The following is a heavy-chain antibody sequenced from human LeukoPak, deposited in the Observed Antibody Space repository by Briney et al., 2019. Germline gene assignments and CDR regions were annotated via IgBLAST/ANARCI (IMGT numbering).Heavy chain of an antibody. Sequence: PGGSLRLSCAASGFTFSSYAMSWVRQAPGKGLEWVSAISGSGGSTYYADSVKGRFTISRDNSKNTLYLQMNSLRAEDTAVYYCAKDGSTTYYYYYGMDVWGQGTTVTVSS. D-gene: IGHD2-2*01. V-gene: IGHV3-23*01. J-gene: IGHJ6*02. CDR1: GFTFSSYA. CDR2: ISGSGGST. CDR3: AKDGSTTYYYYYGMDV.